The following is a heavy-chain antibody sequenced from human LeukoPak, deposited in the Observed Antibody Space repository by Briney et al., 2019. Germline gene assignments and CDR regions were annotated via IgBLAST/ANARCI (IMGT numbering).Heavy chain of an antibody. CDR1: GFTFSSYE. CDR2: ISSSGSTI. V-gene: IGHV3-48*03. D-gene: IGHD1-26*01. J-gene: IGHJ2*01. Sequence: GGSLRLSCAASGFTFSSYEMNWVRQAPGKGLEWVSYISSSGSTIYYADSVKGRFTISRGNAKNSLYLQVNSLRAEDTAVYYCARGFPYSGSYYPWYFDLWGRGTLVTVSS. CDR3: ARGFPYSGSYYPWYFDL.